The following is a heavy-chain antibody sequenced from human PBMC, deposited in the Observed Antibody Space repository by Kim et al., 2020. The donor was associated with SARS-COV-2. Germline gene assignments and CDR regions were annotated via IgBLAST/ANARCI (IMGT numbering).Heavy chain of an antibody. V-gene: IGHV1-24*01. D-gene: IGHD3-22*01. CDR2: FDPEDGET. Sequence: ASVKVSCKVSGYTLTELSMHWVRQAPGKGLEWMGGFDPEDGETIYAQKFQGRVTMTEDTSTDTAYMELSSLRSEDTAVYYCATDRRHLDYDSSYFQHWGQGTLVTVSS. CDR1: GYTLTELS. CDR3: ATDRRHLDYDSSYFQH. J-gene: IGHJ1*01.